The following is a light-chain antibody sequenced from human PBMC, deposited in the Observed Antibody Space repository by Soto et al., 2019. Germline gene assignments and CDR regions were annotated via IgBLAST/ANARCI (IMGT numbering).Light chain of an antibody. CDR2: EVS. V-gene: IGLV2-14*01. CDR3: SSYTPSNTLV. Sequence: QSALNQPASVSGSPGQSISISCTGTSSDVGGYNYVSWYQHHPGKAPKLMIYEVSNRPSGVSNRFSGSKSGNTASLTISGLQAEDEADYYCSSYTPSNTLVFGGGTKPTVL. CDR1: SSDVGGYNY. J-gene: IGLJ2*01.